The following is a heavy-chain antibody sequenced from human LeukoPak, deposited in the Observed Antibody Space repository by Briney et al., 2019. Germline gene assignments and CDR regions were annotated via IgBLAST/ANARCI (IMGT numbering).Heavy chain of an antibody. Sequence: GGSLRLSCAASGFTFSNYWMTWVRQPPGKGLEWVANIKQDGGEKYYVDSVKGRFTISRDNSKISLYLQMNSLRAEDTAVYYCARDGRPLDYWGQGTLVTVSS. CDR1: GFTFSNYW. J-gene: IGHJ4*02. CDR2: IKQDGGEK. CDR3: ARDGRPLDY. V-gene: IGHV3-7*01.